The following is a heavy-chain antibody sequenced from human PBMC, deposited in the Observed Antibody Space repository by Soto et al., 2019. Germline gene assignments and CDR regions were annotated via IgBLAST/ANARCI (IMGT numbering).Heavy chain of an antibody. V-gene: IGHV4-4*07. CDR2: ISTSGTT. J-gene: IGHJ5*02. CDR3: AREAGPDRWFDP. Sequence: SEILSLTCTVSGASISSYFWTWIRQPAGKGLDWIGRISTSGTTNYNPALKSRVTMSVDTSKNHFSLNLSSVTAADTAAYYCAREAGPDRWFDPWGQGTLVTVSS. D-gene: IGHD6-19*01. CDR1: GASISSYF.